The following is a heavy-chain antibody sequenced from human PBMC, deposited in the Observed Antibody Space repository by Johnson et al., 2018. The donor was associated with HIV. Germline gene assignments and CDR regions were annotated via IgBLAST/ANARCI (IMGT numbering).Heavy chain of an antibody. D-gene: IGHD5-12*01. Sequence: VQLVESGGGLVQPGGSLRLSCAASGFTFSSYAMSWVRQAPGKGLEWVSAISGSGGSTYYADSVKGSSTISRDDSTNTAYLQMNSLTPEDTAVYYCASTIDIVPTGRSYDAFDIWGQGTLVTVSS. J-gene: IGHJ3*02. CDR1: GFTFSSYA. V-gene: IGHV3-23*04. CDR3: ASTIDIVPTGRSYDAFDI. CDR2: ISGSGGST.